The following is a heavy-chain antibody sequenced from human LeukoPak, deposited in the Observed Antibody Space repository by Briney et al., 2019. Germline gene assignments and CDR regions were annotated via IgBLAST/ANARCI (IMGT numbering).Heavy chain of an antibody. V-gene: IGHV3-23*01. CDR3: AKMGYSSSWSGWFDP. J-gene: IGHJ5*02. D-gene: IGHD6-13*01. Sequence: GGSLRLSCAASGFTFSSYAMSWVRQAPGKGLEWVSATSGSGGSTYYADSVKGRFTISRDNSKNTLYLQMNSLRAEDTAVYYCAKMGYSSSWSGWFDPWGQGTLVTVSS. CDR2: TSGSGGST. CDR1: GFTFSSYA.